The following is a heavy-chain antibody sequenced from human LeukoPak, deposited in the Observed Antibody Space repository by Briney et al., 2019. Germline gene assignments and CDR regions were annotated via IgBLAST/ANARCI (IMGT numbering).Heavy chain of an antibody. J-gene: IGHJ4*02. D-gene: IGHD1-26*01. CDR2: ISGSGGST. Sequence: PGGSLRLSCAASGFTFSSQAMTWVRQAPGKGLEWVSAISGSGGSTYYADSVKGRFTISRDNSKNTLYLQMNSLRAEDTAVYYCAKDFRSGSCFDYWGQGTLVTVSS. CDR1: GFTFSSQA. CDR3: AKDFRSGSCFDY. V-gene: IGHV3-23*01.